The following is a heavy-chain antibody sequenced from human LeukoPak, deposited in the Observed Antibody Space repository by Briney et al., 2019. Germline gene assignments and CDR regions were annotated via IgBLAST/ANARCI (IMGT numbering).Heavy chain of an antibody. Sequence: ASVKVSCKASGGTFSSYAISWVRQAPGQGLEWMGWISAYNGNTNYAQKFQGRVTITADESTSTAYMELSSLRSEDTAVYYCARVIQLPNEYFQHWGQGTLVTASS. D-gene: IGHD2-2*01. J-gene: IGHJ1*01. CDR1: GGTFSSYA. V-gene: IGHV1-69*13. CDR3: ARVIQLPNEYFQH. CDR2: ISAYNGNT.